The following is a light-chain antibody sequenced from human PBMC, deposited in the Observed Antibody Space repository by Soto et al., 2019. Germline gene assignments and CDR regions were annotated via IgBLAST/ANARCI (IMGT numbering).Light chain of an antibody. J-gene: IGKJ1*01. V-gene: IGKV1-5*01. Sequence: DIRMNQCKTSLSPSIEDRVSITCRTSQSISKWLAWHQQKPGKAPKLLIYDASTLQSGVPPRFSGSGSGTEFTLTIRSLQPDDIATYYCQQYSSYSAWTFGEGTKVDI. CDR2: DAS. CDR1: QSISKW. CDR3: QQYSSYSAWT.